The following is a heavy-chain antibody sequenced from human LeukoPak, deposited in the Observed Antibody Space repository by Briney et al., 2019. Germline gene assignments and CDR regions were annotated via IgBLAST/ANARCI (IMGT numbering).Heavy chain of an antibody. CDR1: GGSISSYH. CDR3: ARDAPYYGPFPYYYYGMDV. CDR2: IYTSGST. V-gene: IGHV4-4*07. D-gene: IGHD3-10*01. J-gene: IGHJ6*02. Sequence: SETLSLTCTVSGGSISSYHWSWIRQPAGKGLEWIGRIYTSGSTNYNPSLKSRVTMSVDTSKNQFSLKLSSVTAADTAVYYCARDAPYYGPFPYYYYGMDVWGQGTTVTVSS.